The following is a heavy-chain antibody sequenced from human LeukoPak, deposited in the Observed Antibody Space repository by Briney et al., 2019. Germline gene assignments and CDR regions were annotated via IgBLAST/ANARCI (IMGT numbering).Heavy chain of an antibody. D-gene: IGHD6-13*01. J-gene: IGHJ5*02. V-gene: IGHV1-69*01. CDR2: IIPIFGTA. CDR3: AREPQYSTTWLNWFDP. CDR1: GGTFSIYA. Sequence: ASVKVSCKASGGTFSIYAINWVRQAPGQGLQWMGGIIPIFGTASYAQNFQGRVTITADESTSTAYMELTSLRFEDTAVYYCAREPQYSTTWLNWFDPWGQGTLVTVSS.